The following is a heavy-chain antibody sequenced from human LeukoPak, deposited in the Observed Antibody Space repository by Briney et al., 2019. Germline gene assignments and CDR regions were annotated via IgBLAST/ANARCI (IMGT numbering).Heavy chain of an antibody. V-gene: IGHV3-21*06. CDR1: GFTFRIYS. Sequence: GESLRLSCAPSGFTFRIYSMSWVRHPPGRGRGWVSSLSDRGRSMDYQDSVKGRFTMSRDNSKNSLDLQMNSLGADDTAMYYCAREDCTNTKCFGCDDYWGQGTLVTVSS. D-gene: IGHD2-8*01. CDR2: LSDRGRSM. CDR3: AREDCTNTKCFGCDDY. J-gene: IGHJ4*02.